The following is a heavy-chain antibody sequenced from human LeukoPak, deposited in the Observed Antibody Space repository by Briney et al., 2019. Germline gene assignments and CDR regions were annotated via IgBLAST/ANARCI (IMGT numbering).Heavy chain of an antibody. CDR3: AKDNSKWIQLSVFDY. D-gene: IGHD5-18*01. CDR1: GFTFSSYA. J-gene: IGHJ4*02. CDR2: ISYDGSNK. Sequence: GGSLRLSCAASGFTFSSYAMHWVRQAPGKGLEWVAVISYDGSNKYYADSVKGRFTISRDNSKNSLYLQMNSLRAEDTAVYYCAKDNSKWIQLSVFDYWGQGTLVTVSS. V-gene: IGHV3-30-3*01.